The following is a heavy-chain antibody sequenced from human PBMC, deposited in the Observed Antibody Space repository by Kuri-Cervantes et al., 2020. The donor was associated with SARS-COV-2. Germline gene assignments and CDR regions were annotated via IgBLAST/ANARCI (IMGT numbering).Heavy chain of an antibody. D-gene: IGHD2-2*01. J-gene: IGHJ4*02. CDR2: IIPLFGTT. V-gene: IGHV1-69*06. CDR3: ARPYCSITTCYDGTFDS. Sequence: SVKVSCKASGGTFSSYAVTWVRQAPGQGLEWMGRIIPLFGTTIYAQEFQGRVTLTADKSTNTAYMELSSLRSEDTDVYYFARPYCSITTCYDGTFDSWGQGTLVTVSS. CDR1: GGTFSSYA.